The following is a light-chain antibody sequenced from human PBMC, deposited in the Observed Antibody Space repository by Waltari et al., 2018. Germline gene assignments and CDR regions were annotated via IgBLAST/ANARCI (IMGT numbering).Light chain of an antibody. V-gene: IGKV4-1*01. CDR2: WAS. CDR3: QQYYSTPPT. J-gene: IGKJ5*01. Sequence: DIVMTQSPDSLAVSLGERANINCKYSQTLLYSSNNKNYLAWYQQKPGQPPKLLIYWASARESGVPDRFSGSGSGTDFTLTISSLQAEDVAVYYCQQYYSTPPTFGQGTRLEIK. CDR1: QTLLYSSNNKNY.